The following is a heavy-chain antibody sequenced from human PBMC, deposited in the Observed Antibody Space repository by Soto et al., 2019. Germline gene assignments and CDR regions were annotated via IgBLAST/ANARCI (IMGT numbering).Heavy chain of an antibody. J-gene: IGHJ4*02. CDR1: GFNVSSNY. CDR2: IYSGGST. Sequence: PGGSLRLSCAAPGFNVSSNYMSWVRQAPGKGLEWVSIIYSGGSTYYADSVKGRLTISRDNSKNTLYLQMNSLRADDTAVYYCARGGTMALDYWGQGTLVTVSS. CDR3: ARGGTMALDY. V-gene: IGHV3-66*01. D-gene: IGHD3-10*01.